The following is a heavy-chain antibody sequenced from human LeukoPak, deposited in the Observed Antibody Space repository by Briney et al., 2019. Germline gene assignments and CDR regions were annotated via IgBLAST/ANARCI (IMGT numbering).Heavy chain of an antibody. Sequence: GGSLRLSCAPPGFMFHEYAIHWVRQAPGEGREWVSLMSGDGGSTFYADSVKVQFTISRDNSKNSLYLQMNRLRSDDTALYYCARESESSGWYDYWGQGTLVTVSS. CDR3: ARESESSGWYDY. CDR2: MSGDGGST. CDR1: GFMFHEYA. V-gene: IGHV3-43*02. J-gene: IGHJ4*02. D-gene: IGHD6-19*01.